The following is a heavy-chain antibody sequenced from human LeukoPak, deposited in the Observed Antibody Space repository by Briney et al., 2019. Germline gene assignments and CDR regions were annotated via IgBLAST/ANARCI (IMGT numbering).Heavy chain of an antibody. Sequence: ASVKVSCKASGYTFTGYYMHWVRQAPGQGLEWMGWINPNSGGTSYAQKFQGRVTMTRDTSISTAYMELSRLRSDDTAVYYCARSHSGRYYFDYWGQGTLVTVSS. CDR3: ARSHSGRYYFDY. J-gene: IGHJ4*02. CDR2: INPNSGGT. V-gene: IGHV1-2*02. CDR1: GYTFTGYY. D-gene: IGHD1-26*01.